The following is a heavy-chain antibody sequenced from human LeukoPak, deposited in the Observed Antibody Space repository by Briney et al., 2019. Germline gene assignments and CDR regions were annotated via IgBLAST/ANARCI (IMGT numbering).Heavy chain of an antibody. V-gene: IGHV3-48*03. CDR2: ISSSGSTI. J-gene: IGHJ3*02. CDR1: GFTFSSYE. D-gene: IGHD3-16*01. CDR3: ARAQITVRSSAFDI. Sequence: GGSLRLSCAASGFTFSSYEMNWVRQAPGKGLEWVSYISSSGSTIYYADSVKGRFTISRDNAKNSLYLQMNSLRAEDTAVYYCARAQITVRSSAFDIWGQGTMVTVSS.